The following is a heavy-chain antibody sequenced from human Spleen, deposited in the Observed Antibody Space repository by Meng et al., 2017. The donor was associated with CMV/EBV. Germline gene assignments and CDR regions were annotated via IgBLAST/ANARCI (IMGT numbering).Heavy chain of an antibody. J-gene: IGHJ6*02. CDR1: GFTFGDYA. CDR3: AREGATTYYDFWSGYYKGCGMDV. D-gene: IGHD3-3*01. Sequence: GESLKISCTASGFTFGDYAMSWVRQAPGKGLEWVGFIRSKAYGGTTECAASVKGRFTISRDDSKSIAYLQMNSLRAEDTAVYYCAREGATTYYDFWSGYYKGCGMDVWGQGTTVTVSS. V-gene: IGHV3-49*04. CDR2: IRSKAYGGTT.